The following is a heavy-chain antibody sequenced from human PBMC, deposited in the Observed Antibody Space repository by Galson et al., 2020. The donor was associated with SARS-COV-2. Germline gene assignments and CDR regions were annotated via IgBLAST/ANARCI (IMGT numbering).Heavy chain of an antibody. V-gene: IGHV5-51*01. J-gene: IGHJ4*02. CDR1: GYSFTSYW. CDR3: AVWGSVAPGYFES. Sequence: GESLKISCKGSGYSFTSYWIAWVCQMSGKGLEWMGVIYPGDSDTRYSPSFQGQVTFSVDKSITTAFLQWSSLRASDTAMYYCAVWGSVAPGYFESWGQGTLVTVSS. CDR2: IYPGDSDT. D-gene: IGHD3-16*01.